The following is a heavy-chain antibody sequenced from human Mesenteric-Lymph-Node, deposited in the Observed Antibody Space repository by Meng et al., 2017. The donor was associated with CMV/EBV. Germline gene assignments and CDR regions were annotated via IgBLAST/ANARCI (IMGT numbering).Heavy chain of an antibody. CDR1: GYTFSAYY. CDR3: ARYCTTTTCLGGFDY. D-gene: IGHD2-2*01. J-gene: IGHJ4*02. V-gene: IGHV1-2*02. CDR2: INPNSGGT. Sequence: ASVKVSCKASGYTFSAYYIHWVRQAPGQGLEWMGWINPNSGGTNCAQKFQGRVTMTRDTSISTVYMELSRLRSDDTAVYYCARYCTTTTCLGGFDYWGQGTLVTVSS.